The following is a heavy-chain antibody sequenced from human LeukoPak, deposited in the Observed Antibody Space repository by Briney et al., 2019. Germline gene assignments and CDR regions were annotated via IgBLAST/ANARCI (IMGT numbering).Heavy chain of an antibody. CDR1: GYTFTSYY. Sequence: ASVKVSCKASGYTFTSYYMHWVRQAPGQGLEWMGIINPSGGSTSYAQKFQGRVTMTRDTSTSTVYMELSSLRSEDTAVYYCARDLRGVKRSSNWFDPWGQGTLVTVSS. V-gene: IGHV1-46*01. D-gene: IGHD6-13*01. J-gene: IGHJ5*02. CDR3: ARDLRGVKRSSNWFDP. CDR2: INPSGGST.